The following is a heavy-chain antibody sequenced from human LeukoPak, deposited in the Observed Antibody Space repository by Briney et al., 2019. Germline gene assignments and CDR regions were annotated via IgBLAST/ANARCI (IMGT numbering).Heavy chain of an antibody. V-gene: IGHV3-30*04. CDR3: ARDLSGVTGYTYGRGIDY. CDR2: ISSDGRYK. Sequence: GRSLRLSCAASGFTFSGYTMHWVRQAPGKGLEWVAFISSDGRYKSHADSVKGRCTISRDNSKNTLYLQMNSLRPEDTAVYYCARDLSGVTGYTYGRGIDYWGQGTLVTVSS. J-gene: IGHJ4*02. CDR1: GFTFSGYT. D-gene: IGHD5-18*01.